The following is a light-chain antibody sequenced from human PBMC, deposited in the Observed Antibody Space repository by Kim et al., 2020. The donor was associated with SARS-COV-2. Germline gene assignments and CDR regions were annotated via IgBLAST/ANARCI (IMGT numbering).Light chain of an antibody. CDR2: SAS. Sequence: ASVGDSVTITCRASENIRTYLNWYRQKPGKAPELLSHSASSLHTGDPSRLSGSGSGTDFTLTITSLQPEDFASYYCQQSFGSLYTFGQGTKLEI. CDR1: ENIRTY. CDR3: QQSFGSLYT. V-gene: IGKV1-39*01. J-gene: IGKJ2*01.